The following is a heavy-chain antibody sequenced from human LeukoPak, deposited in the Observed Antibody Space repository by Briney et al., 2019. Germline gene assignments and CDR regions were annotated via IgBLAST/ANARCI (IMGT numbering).Heavy chain of an antibody. CDR2: VYYSGST. CDR3: ARDRGTSTYGAFDY. V-gene: IGHV4-59*02. J-gene: IGHJ4*02. CDR1: ARSADHFF. D-gene: IGHD1-26*01. Sequence: SETLSLTLTLSARSADHFFPGGGRQPPGKGLEWIGYVYYSGSTVYNPSLQSRVSISIDTSKKQISLKLSSVTAADTAVYYCARDRGTSTYGAFDYWGQGSPVSVSS.